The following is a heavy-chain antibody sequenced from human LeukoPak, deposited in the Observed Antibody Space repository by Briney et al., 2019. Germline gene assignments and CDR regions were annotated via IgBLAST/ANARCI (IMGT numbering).Heavy chain of an antibody. J-gene: IGHJ6*02. D-gene: IGHD1/OR15-1a*01. Sequence: PGGSLRLSSAASGFKFSDHYIDWVCHAPGERLRWVVRSRTKAISYTTEYAASVEGRFTISRDVSESSLYLQMNSLRTEDTAVYYCGRIAINANNGMDVWGQGTTVTVSS. V-gene: IGHV3-72*01. CDR2: SRTKAISYTT. CDR1: GFKFSDHY. CDR3: GRIAINANNGMDV.